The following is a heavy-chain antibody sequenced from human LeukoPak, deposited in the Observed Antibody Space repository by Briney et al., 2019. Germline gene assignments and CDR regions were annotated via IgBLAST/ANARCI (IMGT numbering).Heavy chain of an antibody. J-gene: IGHJ3*02. CDR2: ISSGSSTI. CDR1: RFTFSSYS. D-gene: IGHD2-2*01. V-gene: IGHV3-48*04. CDR3: ARSQLARDAFDI. Sequence: GGSLRLSCAASRFTFSSYSMNWVRQAPGKGLEWVSYISSGSSTIYYADSVKGRYTISRDNAKNSLYLQMNSLRAEDTAMYYCARSQLARDAFDIWGQGTMVTVSS.